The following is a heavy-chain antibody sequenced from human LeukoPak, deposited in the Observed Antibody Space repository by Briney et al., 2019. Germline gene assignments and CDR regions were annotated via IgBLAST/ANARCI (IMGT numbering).Heavy chain of an antibody. Sequence: GGSLRLSCAASGFTFSDWYISWIRQAPGKGLEWVSYIKDGGSTIYYADSVEGRFTISRDNAKNSVYLQMNSLRVEDTAVYYCARGHYGLDVWGQGTTVTVSS. J-gene: IGHJ6*02. CDR3: ARGHYGLDV. V-gene: IGHV3-11*01. CDR2: IKDGGSTI. CDR1: GFTFSDWY.